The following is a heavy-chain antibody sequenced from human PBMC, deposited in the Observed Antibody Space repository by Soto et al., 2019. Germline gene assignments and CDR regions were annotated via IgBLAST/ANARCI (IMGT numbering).Heavy chain of an antibody. CDR3: ERDGRLPPSIAAAGWFDP. J-gene: IGHJ5*02. D-gene: IGHD6-13*01. CDR2: SYYSGST. V-gene: IGHV4-31*03. Sequence: SETLSLTCTVSGGSISSGGYYWSWIRQHPGKGLEWIGYSYYSGSTYDNPSLNSRVTISVDTYKNQFSLKLSSVTAADTAVYYCERDGRLPPSIAAAGWFDPWGQGTLVTVSS. CDR1: GGSISSGGYY.